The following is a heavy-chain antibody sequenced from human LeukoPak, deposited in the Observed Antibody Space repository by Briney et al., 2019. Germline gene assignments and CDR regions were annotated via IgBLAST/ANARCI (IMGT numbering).Heavy chain of an antibody. J-gene: IGHJ6*02. CDR1: GFTFSSYA. CDR3: ARXNYYGSGSYYNRYYYYGMDV. Sequence: PGRSLRLSCAASGFTFSSYAMHWVRQAPGKGPEWVAVISYDGSNKYYADSVKGRFTISRDNSKNTLYLQMNSLRAEDTAVYYCARXNYYGSGSYYNRYYYYGMDVWGQGTTVTVSS. D-gene: IGHD3-10*01. CDR2: ISYDGSNK. V-gene: IGHV3-30-3*01.